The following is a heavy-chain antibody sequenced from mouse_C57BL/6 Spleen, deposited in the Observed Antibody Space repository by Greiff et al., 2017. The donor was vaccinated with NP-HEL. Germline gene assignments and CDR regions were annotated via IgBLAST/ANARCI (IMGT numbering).Heavy chain of an antibody. CDR2: IYPGDGDT. J-gene: IGHJ4*01. CDR1: GYAFSSSW. CDR3: ARPYDYDRYYYAMDY. D-gene: IGHD2-4*01. V-gene: IGHV1-82*01. Sequence: VQLQQSGPELVKPGASVKISCKASGYAFSSSWMNWVKQRPGKGLEWIGRIYPGDGDTNYNGKFKGKATLTADKSSSTAYMQLSSLTSEDSAVYFCARPYDYDRYYYAMDYWGQGTSVTVSS.